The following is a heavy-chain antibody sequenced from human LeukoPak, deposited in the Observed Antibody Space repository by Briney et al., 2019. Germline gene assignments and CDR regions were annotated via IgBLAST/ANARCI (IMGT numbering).Heavy chain of an antibody. Sequence: ASVKVSCKASGYTFTGYYMHWVRQAPGQGLEWMGRINPNSGGTNYAQKFQGRDTMTRDTSISTAYMELSRLRSDDTAVYYCARKVGSSSSEFDYWGQGTLVTVSS. CDR1: GYTFTGYY. D-gene: IGHD6-6*01. CDR3: ARKVGSSSSEFDY. V-gene: IGHV1-2*06. CDR2: INPNSGGT. J-gene: IGHJ4*02.